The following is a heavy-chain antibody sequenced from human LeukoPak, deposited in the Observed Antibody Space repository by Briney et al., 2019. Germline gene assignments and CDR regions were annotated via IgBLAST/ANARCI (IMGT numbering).Heavy chain of an antibody. V-gene: IGHV1-69*05. CDR1: GGTFSSYA. Sequence: GASVKVSCKASGGTFSSYAISWVRQAPGQGLEWMGGIIPIFGTANYAQKFQGRVTMTRNTSISTAYMELSSLRSEDTAVYYCARDRSRIDPWGQGTLVTVSS. CDR2: IIPIFGTA. CDR3: ARDRSRIDP. J-gene: IGHJ5*02.